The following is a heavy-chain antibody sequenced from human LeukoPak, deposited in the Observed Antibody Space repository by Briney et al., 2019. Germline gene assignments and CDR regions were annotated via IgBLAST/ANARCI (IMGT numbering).Heavy chain of an antibody. Sequence: SVKVSCKASGGTFSSYAFSWVRQAPGQGLEWMGRIIPIFGTANYAQKFQGRVTITTDESTSTAYMELSSLRSEDTAVYYCARAMAPSGYYDYWGQGTLVTVSS. CDR3: ARAMAPSGYYDY. CDR1: GGTFSSYA. V-gene: IGHV1-69*05. CDR2: IIPIFGTA. D-gene: IGHD3-22*01. J-gene: IGHJ4*02.